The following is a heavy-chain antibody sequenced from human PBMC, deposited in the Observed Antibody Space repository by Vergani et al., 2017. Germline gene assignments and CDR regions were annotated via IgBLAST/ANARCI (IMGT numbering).Heavy chain of an antibody. CDR3: AREKFTGATTSPLDY. CDR1: GFTFSSYW. V-gene: IGHV3-7*01. J-gene: IGHJ4*02. Sequence: EVQLVESGGGLVQPGGSLRLSCAASGFTFSSYWMSWVRQAPGKGLEWVANIKQDGSEKYYVDSVKGRFTISRDNAKNLLYLQMNSLRAEDTAVYYCAREKFTGATTSPLDYWGQGTLVTVSS. D-gene: IGHD5-12*01. CDR2: IKQDGSEK.